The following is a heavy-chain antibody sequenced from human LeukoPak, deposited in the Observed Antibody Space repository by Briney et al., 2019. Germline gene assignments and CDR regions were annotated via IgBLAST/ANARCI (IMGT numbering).Heavy chain of an antibody. Sequence: PSETLSLTCAVYGGSFSGYYWSWIRQPPGKGLEWIGEINHSGSTNYNPSLKSRVTISVDTSKNQFSPKLSSVTAADTAVYYCARSGYSYGYAKRHLDYWGQGTLVTVSS. D-gene: IGHD5-18*01. CDR2: INHSGST. CDR1: GGSFSGYY. CDR3: ARSGYSYGYAKRHLDY. J-gene: IGHJ4*02. V-gene: IGHV4-34*01.